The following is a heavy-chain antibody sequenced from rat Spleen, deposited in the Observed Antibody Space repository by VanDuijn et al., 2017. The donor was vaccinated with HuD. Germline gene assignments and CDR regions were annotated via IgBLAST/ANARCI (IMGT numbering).Heavy chain of an antibody. D-gene: IGHD1-1*01. CDR1: GINFSNYY. V-gene: IGHV5-20*01. CDR2: ISYDDTST. J-gene: IGHJ3*01. Sequence: EVQLLESGGGLVQPGRSLKLSCAASGINFSNYYMAWVRQAPTKGLEWVASISYDDTSTHYRDSVKGRFTISRDNAKRTLYLQMDSLRSEDTATYYCTTVLQGHGFAYWGQGTLVTVSS. CDR3: TTVLQGHGFAY.